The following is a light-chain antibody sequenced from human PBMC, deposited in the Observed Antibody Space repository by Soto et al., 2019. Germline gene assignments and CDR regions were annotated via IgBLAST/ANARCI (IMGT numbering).Light chain of an antibody. CDR2: LEGSGSY. V-gene: IGLV4-60*02. Sequence: QPVLTQSSSASASLGSSVKLTCTLSRGHSGYIIACHQQQPGKAPRYLMKLEGSGSYNKGSGVPDRFSGSSSGADRYLTISNLQFEDEADYYCETWDSNSRAFGGGTKLTVL. CDR1: RGHSGYI. CDR3: ETWDSNSRA. J-gene: IGLJ2*01.